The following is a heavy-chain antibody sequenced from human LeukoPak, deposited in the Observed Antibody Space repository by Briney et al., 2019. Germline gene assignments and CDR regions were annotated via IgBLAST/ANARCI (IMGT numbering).Heavy chain of an antibody. Sequence: GGSLRLSCAASGFTFSSYSMNWVRQAPGKGLEWVSYISSSSSTIYYADSVKGRFTISRDNAKNSLYLQMNSLRDEDTAVYYCARAVYDSGPYYFDYWGQGTLVTVSS. CDR2: ISSSSSTI. D-gene: IGHD3-22*01. V-gene: IGHV3-48*02. CDR1: GFTFSSYS. CDR3: ARAVYDSGPYYFDY. J-gene: IGHJ4*02.